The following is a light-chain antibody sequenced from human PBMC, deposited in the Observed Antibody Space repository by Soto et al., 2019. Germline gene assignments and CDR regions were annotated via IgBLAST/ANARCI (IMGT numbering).Light chain of an antibody. J-gene: IGKJ1*01. V-gene: IGKV3-20*01. CDR3: QQYGGSPQT. Sequence: EIVLTHSPGTLSLSPGERATLSCRARQSVSNYLAWYQQKPGQAPRLLIYGASSRATGIPDRFSGSGSGTDFTLTIGRLEPEDFAVYYCQQYGGSPQTFGQGTKVDIK. CDR1: QSVSNY. CDR2: GAS.